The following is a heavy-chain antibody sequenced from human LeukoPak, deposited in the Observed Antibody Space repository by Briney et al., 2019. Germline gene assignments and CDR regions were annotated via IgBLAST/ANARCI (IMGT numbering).Heavy chain of an antibody. CDR3: ARHKDYGDLQTSFDY. D-gene: IGHD4-17*01. CDR1: GGSISSSSYC. V-gene: IGHV4-39*01. J-gene: IGHJ4*02. Sequence: SETLSLTCTVSGGSISSSSYCWGWIRQPPGKGLEWIGSIYYSGSTYYNPSLKSRVTISVDTSKNQFSLKLSSVTAADTAVYYCARHKDYGDLQTSFDYWGQGTLVTVSS. CDR2: IYYSGST.